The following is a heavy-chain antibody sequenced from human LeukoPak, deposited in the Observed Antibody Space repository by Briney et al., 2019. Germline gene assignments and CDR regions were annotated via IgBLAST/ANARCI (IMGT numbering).Heavy chain of an antibody. Sequence: SGGSLRLSCAASRFTFSSYAMSWVRQAPGKGLEWVSSISGSGGSTYYVDSVKGRFTISRDNSKNTLYLQMNSLRAEDTAVYYCARDRITGTTVLSGDYWGQGTLVTVSS. V-gene: IGHV3-23*01. CDR1: RFTFSSYA. J-gene: IGHJ4*02. CDR3: ARDRITGTTVLSGDY. CDR2: ISGSGGST. D-gene: IGHD1-7*01.